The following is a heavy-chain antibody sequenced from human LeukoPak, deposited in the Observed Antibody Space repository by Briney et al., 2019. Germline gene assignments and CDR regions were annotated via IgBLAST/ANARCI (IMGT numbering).Heavy chain of an antibody. D-gene: IGHD3-10*02. CDR2: ISSSTSTI. CDR3: AELGITMIGGV. Sequence: GGSLRLSCAASGFTFSNYNMNWVRQAPGKGLEWVSYISSSTSTIYYADSVKGRFTISRDNAKNSLYLQMNSLRAEDTAVYYCAELGITMIGGVWGKGTTVTISS. CDR1: GFTFSNYN. V-gene: IGHV3-48*01. J-gene: IGHJ6*04.